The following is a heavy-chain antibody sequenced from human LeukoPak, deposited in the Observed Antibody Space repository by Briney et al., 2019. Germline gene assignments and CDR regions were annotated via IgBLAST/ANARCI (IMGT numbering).Heavy chain of an antibody. CDR2: IYYSGST. D-gene: IGHD3-22*01. Sequence: RPSETLSLTCTVSGGSISSSSYYWGWIRQPPGKGLEWIGRIYYSGSTYYNPSLKSRVTISVGTSKNQFSLKLSSVTAADTAVYYCARVFPGVYYDSSGYYPNYFDYWGQGTLVTVSS. CDR3: ARVFPGVYYDSSGYYPNYFDY. V-gene: IGHV4-39*07. CDR1: GGSISSSSYY. J-gene: IGHJ4*02.